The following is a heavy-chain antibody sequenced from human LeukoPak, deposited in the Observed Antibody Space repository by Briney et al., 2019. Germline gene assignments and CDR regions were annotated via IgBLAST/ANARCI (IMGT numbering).Heavy chain of an antibody. J-gene: IGHJ4*02. Sequence: SETLSLTCTVSGGSISSYSWSWIRQPPGKGLGWIGYIYYSGSTNYNPSLKSRVTISVDTSKNQFSLKLSSVTAADTAVYYCARGSTPYYDILTGYYYYFDYWGQGTLVTVSS. CDR2: IYYSGST. CDR3: ARGSTPYYDILTGYYYYFDY. CDR1: GGSISSYS. D-gene: IGHD3-9*01. V-gene: IGHV4-59*01.